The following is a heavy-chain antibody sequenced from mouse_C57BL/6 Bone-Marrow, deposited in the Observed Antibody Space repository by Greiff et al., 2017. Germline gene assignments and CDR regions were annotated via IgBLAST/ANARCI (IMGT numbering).Heavy chain of an antibody. V-gene: IGHV5-4*01. Sequence: VKLVESGGGLVKPGGSLKLSCAASGFTFSSYAMSWVRQTPEKGLEWVATISDGGSYTYYPDNVKGRFPSSRDHAKNNLYLQRSHLKSEDTAMYYCARDDDYFYYYAMDFGCQGTSVTVSS. J-gene: IGHJ4*01. CDR2: ISDGGSYT. CDR3: ARDDDYFYYYAMDF. CDR1: GFTFSSYA. D-gene: IGHD2-3*01.